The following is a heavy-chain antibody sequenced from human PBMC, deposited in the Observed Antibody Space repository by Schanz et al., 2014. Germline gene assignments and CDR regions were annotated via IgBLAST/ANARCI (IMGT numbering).Heavy chain of an antibody. V-gene: IGHV3-13*01. D-gene: IGHD1-1*01. CDR3: ARGTDWNLHY. Sequence: EVQLVESGGGLVKPGGSLRLSCTASGFAFSNSDMHWVRQGTGKGLEWVSTIGYLGDTYYPDSVKGRFTVSRDSGQNSLYLQMNSLRAGDTAVYYCARGTDWNLHYWGQGALVTVSS. CDR2: IGYLGDT. J-gene: IGHJ4*02. CDR1: GFAFSNSD.